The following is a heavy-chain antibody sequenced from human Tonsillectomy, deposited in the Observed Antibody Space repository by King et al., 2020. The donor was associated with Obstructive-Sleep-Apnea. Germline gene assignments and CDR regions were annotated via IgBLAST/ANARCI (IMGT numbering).Heavy chain of an antibody. CDR3: AKDNSGYVEYYFDY. V-gene: IGHV3-9*01. CDR2: RSLNTGSR. D-gene: IGHD5-12*01. CDR1: GFTFDDYA. Sequence: QLVQSGGGLVQPGRALRLSCAASGFTFDDYAMHWVRQAPGKGLECVSVRSLNTGSRGYAASVKGRFTISSDNHKNSLYLQMNSLRAEDTALYYCAKDNSGYVEYYFDYWGQGTLVTVSS. J-gene: IGHJ4*02.